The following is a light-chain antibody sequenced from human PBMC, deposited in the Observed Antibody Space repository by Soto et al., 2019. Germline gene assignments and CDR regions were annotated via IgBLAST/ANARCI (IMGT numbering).Light chain of an antibody. CDR3: ISYTSSSTHVV. CDR2: EVS. CDR1: SSDVGGYNY. V-gene: IGLV2-14*01. J-gene: IGLJ2*01. Sequence: QSVLTQPASVSGSPGQSITISCTGTSSDVGGYNYVSWYQQHPGKAPKLMIYEVSNRPSGVSNRFSGSKSGNTASLTISGLQAEDEADYYCISYTSSSTHVVFGGGTKVTVL.